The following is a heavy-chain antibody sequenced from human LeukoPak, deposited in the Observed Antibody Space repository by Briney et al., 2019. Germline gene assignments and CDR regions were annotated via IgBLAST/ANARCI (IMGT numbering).Heavy chain of an antibody. CDR3: ARKQLGYYYMDV. V-gene: IGHV3-48*01. Sequence: GGSLRLSCAASGFTFSSYSMSWVRQAPGKGLEWVSYISSSSSTIHYADSVKGRFTISRDNAKNSLYLQMNSLRAEDTAVYYCARKQLGYYYMDVWGKGTTVTVSS. CDR2: ISSSSSTI. D-gene: IGHD6-6*01. CDR1: GFTFSSYS. J-gene: IGHJ6*03.